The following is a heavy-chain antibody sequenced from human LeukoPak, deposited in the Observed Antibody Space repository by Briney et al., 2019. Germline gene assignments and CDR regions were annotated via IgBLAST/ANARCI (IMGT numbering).Heavy chain of an antibody. CDR1: GGSISSGGYS. CDR2: IYHSGST. CDR3: ARLGWFGEFGY. V-gene: IGHV4-30-2*01. D-gene: IGHD3-10*01. J-gene: IGHJ4*02. Sequence: SETLSLTCAVSGGSISSGGYSWSWIRPPPGKGLEWIGYIYHSGSTYYNPSLKSRVTISVDRSKNQFSLKLSPVTAADTAVYYCARLGWFGEFGYWGQGTLVTVSS.